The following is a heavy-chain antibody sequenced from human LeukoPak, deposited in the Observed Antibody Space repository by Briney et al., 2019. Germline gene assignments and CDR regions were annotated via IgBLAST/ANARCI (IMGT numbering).Heavy chain of an antibody. CDR2: IIPIFGTA. J-gene: IGHJ4*02. CDR1: GGTFCSYA. CDR3: ARRGPCIIDY. Sequence: SVKVSCKASGGTFCSYAISWVRQAPGQGLEWVGGIIPIFGTANYAQKFQGRVTITADESTSTAYMELSSLRSEDTAVYYCARRGPCIIDYWGQGTLVTVSS. V-gene: IGHV1-69*01. D-gene: IGHD1-14*01.